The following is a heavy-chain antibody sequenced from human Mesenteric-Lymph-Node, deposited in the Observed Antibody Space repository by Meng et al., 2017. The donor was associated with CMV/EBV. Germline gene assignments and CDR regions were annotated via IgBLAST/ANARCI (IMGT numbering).Heavy chain of an antibody. CDR1: GFTFRSYG. V-gene: IGHV3-30*02. Sequence: GESLKISCAASGFTFRSYGMHRVRQAPGKGLEWVAFIRNDESNQYYADSVKGRFTISRDISKNTLYLQMNSLRVEDTAVYYCAKDHPVFDCWGQGTLVTVSS. CDR3: AKDHPVFDC. J-gene: IGHJ4*02. CDR2: IRNDESNQ.